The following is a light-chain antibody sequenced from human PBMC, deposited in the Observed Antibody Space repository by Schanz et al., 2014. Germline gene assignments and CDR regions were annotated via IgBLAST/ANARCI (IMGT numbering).Light chain of an antibody. J-gene: IGKJ2*01. V-gene: IGKV3-20*01. CDR1: QSVSSN. CDR2: GAS. CDR3: QQYGSSPLYT. Sequence: EIVLTQSPGTLSLSPGERATLSCRASQSVSSNLAWYQQKPGQAPRLLIYGASTRATGIPARFSGSGSGTDFTLTISSLEPEDFAVYYCQQYGSSPLYTFGQGTKLEIK.